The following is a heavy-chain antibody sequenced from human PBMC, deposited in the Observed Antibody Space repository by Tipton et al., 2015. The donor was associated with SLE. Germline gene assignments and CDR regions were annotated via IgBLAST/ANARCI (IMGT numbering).Heavy chain of an antibody. CDR3: ARDRHDSSGYYHDY. Sequence: SLRLSCAASGFTFSSYAMHWVRQAPGKGREGGPFISYDGSNKYYEDSVKGRFTISRDNSKNTLYLQMNSLRTEDTAVYYCARDRHDSSGYYHDYWGQGTLVTVSS. V-gene: IGHV3-30*04. D-gene: IGHD3-22*01. J-gene: IGHJ4*02. CDR1: GFTFSSYA. CDR2: ISYDGSNK.